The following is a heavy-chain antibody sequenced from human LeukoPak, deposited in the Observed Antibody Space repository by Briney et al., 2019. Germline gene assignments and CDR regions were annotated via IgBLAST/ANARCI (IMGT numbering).Heavy chain of an antibody. CDR1: GFTFSTYA. CDR3: ARAPSGGSSSWYRY. J-gene: IGHJ4*02. CDR2: ISGSGSGT. D-gene: IGHD6-13*01. V-gene: IGHV3-23*01. Sequence: GGSLRLSCAASGFTFSTYAMTWVRQAPGQGLEWVSSISGSGSGTYYADSVKGRFTISRDNSKNTLYLQMNSLRAEDTAVYYCARAPSGGSSSWYRYWGQGTLVTVSS.